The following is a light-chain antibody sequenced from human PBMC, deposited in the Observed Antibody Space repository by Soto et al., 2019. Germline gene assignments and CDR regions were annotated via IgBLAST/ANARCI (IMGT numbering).Light chain of an antibody. J-gene: IGLJ1*01. CDR2: AVN. Sequence: QSVLTQPPSASGSPGQSVTISCTGTSSDVGGYNYVSWYQQHPGKAPKLIIYAVNKWPSGVPDRFSGSKSGNTASLTVSGLQAEDEADYYCSSYACTSYIVFGSGTKSPP. CDR1: SSDVGGYNY. V-gene: IGLV2-8*01. CDR3: SSYACTSYIV.